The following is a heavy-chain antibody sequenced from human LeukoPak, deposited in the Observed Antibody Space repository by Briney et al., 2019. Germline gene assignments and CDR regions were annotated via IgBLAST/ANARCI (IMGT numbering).Heavy chain of an antibody. CDR2: INPNSGGT. Sequence: ASVKVSFKSSGYTFTGYYMHWVRQAPGQGLEWMGLINPNSGGTNYAQKFQGRVTMTRDTSISTAYMELSRLRSDDTAVYYCASALHYDYVWGSYRSSGFDYWGQGTLVTVSS. CDR3: ASALHYDYVWGSYRSSGFDY. J-gene: IGHJ4*02. CDR1: GYTFTGYY. V-gene: IGHV1-2*02. D-gene: IGHD3-16*02.